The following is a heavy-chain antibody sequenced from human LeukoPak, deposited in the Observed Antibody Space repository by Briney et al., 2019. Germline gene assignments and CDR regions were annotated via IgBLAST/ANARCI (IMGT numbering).Heavy chain of an antibody. CDR3: ARAYYDSSGYYYDPIGAFDI. CDR1: GXXXXDYY. Sequence: LXXSXXXSGXXXXDYYMSWIRQAPGKGLEWVSYISSSGSTIYYADSVKGRFTISRDNAKNSLYLQMNSLRAEDTAVYYCARAYYDSSGYYYDPIGAFDIWGQGTMVTVSA. J-gene: IGHJ3*02. CDR2: ISSSGSTI. V-gene: IGHV3-11*01. D-gene: IGHD3-22*01.